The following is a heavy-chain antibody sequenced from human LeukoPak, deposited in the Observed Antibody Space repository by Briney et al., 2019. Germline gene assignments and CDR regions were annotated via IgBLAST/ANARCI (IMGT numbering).Heavy chain of an antibody. V-gene: IGHV1-69*04. CDR1: GGTFSSYA. CDR2: IIPIFGIA. D-gene: IGHD2-15*01. J-gene: IGHJ5*02. CDR3: AREAQFYSWFDP. Sequence: WASVKVSFKASGGTFSSYAISWVRPAPGQGLEWMGRIIPIFGIANYAQKFQGRVTITADKSTSTAYMELSSLRSEDTAVYYCAREAQFYSWFDPWGQGTLVTVSS.